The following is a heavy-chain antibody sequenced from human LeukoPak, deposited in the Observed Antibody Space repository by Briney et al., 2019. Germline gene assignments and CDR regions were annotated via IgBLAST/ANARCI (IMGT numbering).Heavy chain of an antibody. J-gene: IGHJ6*02. V-gene: IGHV3-23*01. Sequence: GGSLRLSCAASGFTFSTYAMIWVRQAPGKGLEWVSAISGSGGSTYYADSVKGRFTISRDNSKNTLYLQMNSLRAEDTAVYYCGKYQLRSGMDVWGQGTTVTVSS. CDR3: GKYQLRSGMDV. CDR2: ISGSGGST. D-gene: IGHD2-2*01. CDR1: GFTFSTYA.